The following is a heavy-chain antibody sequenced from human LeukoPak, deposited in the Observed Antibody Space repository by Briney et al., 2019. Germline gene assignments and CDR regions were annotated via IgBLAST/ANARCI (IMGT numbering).Heavy chain of an antibody. D-gene: IGHD3-3*01. CDR3: ADRDGVY. CDR1: GDSISNNY. CDR2: LYYSGST. J-gene: IGHJ4*02. Sequence: SETLSLTCSVSGDSISNNYWTWIRQPPGKGLEWIGHLYYSGSTNYNPSLKSRVTISADTSKSQFSLRLTSVTAADTAVYYCADRDGVYWGQGILVTVSS. V-gene: IGHV4-59*01.